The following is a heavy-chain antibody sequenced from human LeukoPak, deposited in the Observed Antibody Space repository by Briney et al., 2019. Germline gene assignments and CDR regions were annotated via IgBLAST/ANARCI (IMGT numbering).Heavy chain of an antibody. D-gene: IGHD3-9*01. CDR3: AGSTGTDAFDI. CDR1: GFTFSSYG. Sequence: GRSLRLSCAASGFTFSSYGMHWVRQAPGKGLEWVAVIWYDGSNKYYADSVKGRFTISRDNSKNTLYLQMNSMRAEDTAVYYCAGSTGTDAFDIWGQGAMVTVSS. V-gene: IGHV3-33*01. J-gene: IGHJ3*02. CDR2: IWYDGSNK.